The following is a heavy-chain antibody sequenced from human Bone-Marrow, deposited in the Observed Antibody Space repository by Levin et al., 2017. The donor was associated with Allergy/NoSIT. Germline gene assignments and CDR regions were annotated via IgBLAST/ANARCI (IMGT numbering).Heavy chain of an antibody. D-gene: IGHD6-13*01. CDR2: ISGSGGST. J-gene: IGHJ5*02. Sequence: LSLTCAASGFIFSNYAMSWVRQAPGKGLEWVSGISGSGGSTFYADSVKGRLTISRDNSKNTLYLQMNSLRAEDAAVYYCAKHIATTVTNWFDPWGQGTLVTVSS. V-gene: IGHV3-23*01. CDR3: AKHIATTVTNWFDP. CDR1: GFIFSNYA.